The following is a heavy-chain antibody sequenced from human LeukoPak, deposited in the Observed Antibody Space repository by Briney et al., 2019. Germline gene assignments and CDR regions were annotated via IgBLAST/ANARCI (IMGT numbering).Heavy chain of an antibody. V-gene: IGHV1-69*04. Sequence: SVKVSCKASGGTFSSYAISWVRQAPGQGLEWMGRIIPILGIANYAQKFQGRITITADKSTSTAYMELSSLRSEDTAVYYCARTVAAAYWLYPWGQGTLVTVSS. J-gene: IGHJ5*02. CDR1: GGTFSSYA. D-gene: IGHD6-25*01. CDR3: ARTVAAAYWLYP. CDR2: IIPILGIA.